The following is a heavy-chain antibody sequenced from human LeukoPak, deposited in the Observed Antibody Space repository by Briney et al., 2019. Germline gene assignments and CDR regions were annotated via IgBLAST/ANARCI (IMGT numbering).Heavy chain of an antibody. CDR2: ITSGFTP. CDR1: GFTFSSYA. V-gene: IGHV3-23*01. CDR3: AKDYSDSRVADVFLEY. D-gene: IGHD2-21*01. J-gene: IGHJ4*02. Sequence: PGGSLRLSCAASGFTFSSYAMSWVRQAPGKGLEYVAGITSGFTPLYADFVKGRFTVSRDNSKSTFHLQMNSLRAEDTAVYFCAKDYSDSRVADVFLEYWGQGTLVTVSS.